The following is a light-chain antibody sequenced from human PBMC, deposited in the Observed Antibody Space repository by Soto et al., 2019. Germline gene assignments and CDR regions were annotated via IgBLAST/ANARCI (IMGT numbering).Light chain of an antibody. J-gene: IGKJ1*01. CDR3: QQYYDWPT. V-gene: IGKV3-15*01. CDR1: QRITT. CDR2: GLS. Sequence: MTQSPATLSLSPGERATLSCRASQRITTVAWYQQKPGQAPRLLIYGLSIRAPGVPARFSVSGSGTEFTLTISSLQSEDFAVYFCQQYYDWPTFGQGTKVDIK.